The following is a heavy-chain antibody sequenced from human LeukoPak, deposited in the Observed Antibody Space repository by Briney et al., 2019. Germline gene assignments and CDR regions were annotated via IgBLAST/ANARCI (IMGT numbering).Heavy chain of an antibody. D-gene: IGHD3-10*01. V-gene: IGHV3-23*01. CDR2: ISGSGDST. CDR3: AKDRGIISDY. Sequence: GGSLRLSCATSGFTFSTFWMHWVRQAPGKGLVWVSAISGSGDSTYYADSVKGRFTISRDNSKNTLYLQMNSLRVEDTAVYYCAKDRGIISDYWGQGTLVTVSS. CDR1: GFTFSTFW. J-gene: IGHJ4*02.